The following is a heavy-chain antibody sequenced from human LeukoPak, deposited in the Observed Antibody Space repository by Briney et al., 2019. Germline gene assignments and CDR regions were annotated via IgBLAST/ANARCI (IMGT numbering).Heavy chain of an antibody. CDR1: GFTFSNAW. CDR2: IKSKTDGGTT. V-gene: IGHV3-15*01. CDR3: AKGGYHGNAPGY. J-gene: IGHJ4*02. Sequence: GGSLRLSCAASGFTFSNAWMSWVRQAPGKGLEWVGRIKSKTDGGTTDYAAPVKGRFTISRDDSKNTLYLQMNSLRAEDTAVYYCAKGGYHGNAPGYWGQGTLVTVSS. D-gene: IGHD4-23*01.